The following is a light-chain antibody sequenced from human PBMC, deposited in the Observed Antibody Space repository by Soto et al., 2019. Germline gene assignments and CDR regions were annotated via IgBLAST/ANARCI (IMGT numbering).Light chain of an antibody. CDR1: QSVSSNY. Sequence: EIVLTQSPGTLSLSSGERATLSCRASQSVSSNYLVWYQQKPGQAPRLLIYGASSRATDIPDRFSGSGSGTDFTLSISRLEPEDSAVYYRQQYGSSPLTFGGGTKVDIK. CDR3: QQYGSSPLT. CDR2: GAS. J-gene: IGKJ4*01. V-gene: IGKV3-20*01.